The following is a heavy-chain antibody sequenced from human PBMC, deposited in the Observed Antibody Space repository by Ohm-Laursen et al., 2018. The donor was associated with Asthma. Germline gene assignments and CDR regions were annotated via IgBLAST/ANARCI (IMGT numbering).Heavy chain of an antibody. Sequence: SLRLSCSASGFSFRSYAMHWVRQAPGKGLEWLAVISYDSSLKYYADSVNGRFTVSRDDSKNTLYLQMNSLRPDDTAVYYCARDVMEWYLPAFDFWGQGTLVTVSS. CDR3: ARDVMEWYLPAFDF. CDR1: GFSFRSYA. CDR2: ISYDSSLK. V-gene: IGHV3-30-3*01. D-gene: IGHD3-3*01. J-gene: IGHJ4*02.